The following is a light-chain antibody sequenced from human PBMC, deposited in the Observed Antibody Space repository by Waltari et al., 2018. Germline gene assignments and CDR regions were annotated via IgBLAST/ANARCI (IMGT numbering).Light chain of an antibody. CDR3: QHYGSSLIT. V-gene: IGKV3-20*01. CDR1: QSITSSS. Sequence: EIVLTQSPGTLSLFPGETATLSCRASQSITSSSLAWYQQKPGQAPRLLIYGASSRATGLPDRFSGSGSGTDFILTISRLEPEDFVVYYCQHYGSSLITFGQGTRLEIK. CDR2: GAS. J-gene: IGKJ5*01.